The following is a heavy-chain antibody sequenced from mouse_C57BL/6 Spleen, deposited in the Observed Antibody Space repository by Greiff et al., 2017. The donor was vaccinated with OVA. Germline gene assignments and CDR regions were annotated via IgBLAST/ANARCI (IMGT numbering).Heavy chain of an antibody. CDR3: TPNWEGGY. V-gene: IGHV14-4*01. J-gene: IGHJ2*01. Sequence: EVQRVESGAELVRPGASVKLSCTASGFNIKDDYMHWVKQRPEQGLEWIGWIDPENGDTEYASKFQGKATITADTSSNTAYLQLSSLTSEDTAVYYCTPNWEGGYWGQGTTLTVSS. CDR2: IDPENGDT. D-gene: IGHD4-1*02. CDR1: GFNIKDDY.